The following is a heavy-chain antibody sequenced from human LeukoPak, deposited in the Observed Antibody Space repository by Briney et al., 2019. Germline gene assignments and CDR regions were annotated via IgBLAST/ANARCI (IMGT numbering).Heavy chain of an antibody. J-gene: IGHJ4*02. Sequence: SETLSLTCTVSGGSLINYYRSWIRQPPGKGLEWIGYIYYSGSTNYNPSLKSRVTISVDTSKNQFSVKLSYVTAADTAVYYCARVSSSGILDYRGQGTLVTVSS. CDR3: ARVSSSGILDY. V-gene: IGHV4-59*01. CDR2: IYYSGST. CDR1: GGSLINYY. D-gene: IGHD3-22*01.